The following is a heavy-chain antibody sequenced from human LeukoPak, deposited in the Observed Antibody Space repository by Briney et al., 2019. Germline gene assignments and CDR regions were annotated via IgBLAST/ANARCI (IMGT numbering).Heavy chain of an antibody. Sequence: PSETLSLTCTVSGGSISSYYWSWIRQPPGKGLEWIGYIYYSGSTNYNPSLKSRVTISVDTSKNQFSLKLSSVTAADTAVYYCARLVGSSSYYFDNWGQGTLVTVSS. CDR1: GGSISSYY. J-gene: IGHJ4*02. CDR2: IYYSGST. CDR3: ARLVGSSSYYFDN. V-gene: IGHV4-59*01. D-gene: IGHD6-13*01.